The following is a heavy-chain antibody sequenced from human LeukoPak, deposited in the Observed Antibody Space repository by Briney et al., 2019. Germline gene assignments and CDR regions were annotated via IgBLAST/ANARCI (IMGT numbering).Heavy chain of an antibody. CDR1: GFTFSSYD. Sequence: PGGSLRLSCAASGFTFSSYDMHWVRQATGKGLERVSAIGTAGDTYYPGSVKGRFTISRENAKNSLYLQMNSLRAGDTAVYFCARGSPYYDSSGYYLFDYWGQGTLVTVSS. CDR2: IGTAGDT. V-gene: IGHV3-13*01. J-gene: IGHJ4*02. CDR3: ARGSPYYDSSGYYLFDY. D-gene: IGHD3-22*01.